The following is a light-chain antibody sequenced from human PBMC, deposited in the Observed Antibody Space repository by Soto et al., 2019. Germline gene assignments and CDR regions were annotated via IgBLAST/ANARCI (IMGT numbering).Light chain of an antibody. CDR2: DTS. V-gene: IGKV3-11*01. CDR3: VPHNAWPCT. J-gene: IGKJ1*01. CDR1: QSVGRY. Sequence: EMVLTQSPSTLSLSPGERGTLSCRASQSVGRYLAWYQHKPGQPPRLLIYDTSNGAPGTPGRFGGSGSGTDFTLAISSLQPEYFAVYYGVPHNAWPCTVGQGTKVDVK.